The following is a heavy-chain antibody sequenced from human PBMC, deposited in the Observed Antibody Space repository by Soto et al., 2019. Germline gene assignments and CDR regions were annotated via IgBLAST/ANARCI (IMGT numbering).Heavy chain of an antibody. Sequence: ASVKVSCKASGYTFTGYYMHWVRQAPGQGLEWMGWINPNSGGTNYAQKFQGRVTMTRDTSISTAYMELSRLRSDDTAVYYCARDIVVVPAAVGEDDYWGQGTLVTVS. D-gene: IGHD2-2*01. J-gene: IGHJ4*02. V-gene: IGHV1-2*02. CDR1: GYTFTGYY. CDR2: INPNSGGT. CDR3: ARDIVVVPAAVGEDDY.